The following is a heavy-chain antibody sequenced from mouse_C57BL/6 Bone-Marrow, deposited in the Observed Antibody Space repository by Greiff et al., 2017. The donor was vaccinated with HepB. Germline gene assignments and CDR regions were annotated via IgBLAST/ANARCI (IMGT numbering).Heavy chain of an antibody. Sequence: VQLQQSGPELVKPGASVKISCKASGYTFTDYYMNWVKQSHGKSLEWIGDINPNNGGTSYNQKFKGKATLTVDKSSSTAYMELRSLTSEDSAVYYCASSTGTSWFAYWGQGTLVTVSA. V-gene: IGHV1-26*01. D-gene: IGHD4-1*02. J-gene: IGHJ3*01. CDR1: GYTFTDYY. CDR3: ASSTGTSWFAY. CDR2: INPNNGGT.